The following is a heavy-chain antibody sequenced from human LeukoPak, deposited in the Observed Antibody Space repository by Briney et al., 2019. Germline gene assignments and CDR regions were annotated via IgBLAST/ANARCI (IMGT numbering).Heavy chain of an antibody. J-gene: IGHJ4*02. CDR2: ISGGGGSI. CDR3: AKGNAYYYESSAYLYYFDY. Sequence: GGSLRLSCAASGFTFSSYAMSWVRQAPGKGLEWVSGISGGGGSIHYADSVKGRFTISRDNSKNTLYLQMNSLRAEDTAIYYCAKGNAYYYESSAYLYYFDYWGQGTLVTVSP. CDR1: GFTFSSYA. D-gene: IGHD3-22*01. V-gene: IGHV3-23*01.